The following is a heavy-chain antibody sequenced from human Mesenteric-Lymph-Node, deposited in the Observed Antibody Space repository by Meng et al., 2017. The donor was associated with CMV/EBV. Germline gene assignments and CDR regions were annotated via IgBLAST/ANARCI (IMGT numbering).Heavy chain of an antibody. J-gene: IGHJ4*02. V-gene: IGHV4-39*02. CDR2: IYYSGST. Sequence: SETLSLTCTVSGGSISSSSYYWGWIRQPPGKGLEWIGSIYYSGSTYYNPSLKSRVTISVDTSKNQFSLKLSSVTAADTAVYYCTRDAAGAGEGDYWGQGTQVTVSS. D-gene: IGHD2-21*01. CDR1: GGSISSSSYY. CDR3: TRDAAGAGEGDY.